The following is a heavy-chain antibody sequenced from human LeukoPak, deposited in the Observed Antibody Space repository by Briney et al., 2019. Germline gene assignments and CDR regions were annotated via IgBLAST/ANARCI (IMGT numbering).Heavy chain of an antibody. J-gene: IGHJ3*01. CDR1: GFTVRSYY. D-gene: IGHD2-8*02. Sequence: PGGPLRLSCVASGFTVRSYYMGWIRQAPGKGLGWISYISSSGSDIFYEDSVKCRFSLSRDNTRNSLYLQMNSVRAEDTAVYYCARLGYCTGGRCFDTFDVWGQGTMVTVSS. CDR2: ISSSGSDI. CDR3: ARLGYCTGGRCFDTFDV. V-gene: IGHV3-11*04.